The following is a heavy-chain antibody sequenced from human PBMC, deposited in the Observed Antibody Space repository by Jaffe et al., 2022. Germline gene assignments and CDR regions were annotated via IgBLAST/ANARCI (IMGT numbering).Heavy chain of an antibody. D-gene: IGHD6-6*01. J-gene: IGHJ2*01. CDR3: ARGSRSLLEYSSSGRWYFDL. Sequence: QVQLVQSGAEVKKPGASVKVSCKASGYTFTSYDINWVRQATGQGLEWMGWMNPNSGNTGYAQKFQGRVTMTRNTSISTAYMELSSLRSEDTAVYYCARGSRSLLEYSSSGRWYFDLWGRGTLVTVSS. CDR2: MNPNSGNT. CDR1: GYTFTSYD. V-gene: IGHV1-8*01.